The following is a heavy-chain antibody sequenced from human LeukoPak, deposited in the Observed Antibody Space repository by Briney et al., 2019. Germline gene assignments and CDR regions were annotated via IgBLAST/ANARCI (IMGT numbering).Heavy chain of an antibody. CDR2: IDYSGST. D-gene: IGHD6-6*01. Sequence: SQTLSLTCAVSGGSISSGGYSWSWIRQPPGKGLEWIGNIDYSGSTNYNPSLRSRVTISEDTSKNQFSLKLTSVIAADTAVYYCARDRPLYGMDVWGQGTTVTVSS. CDR1: GGSISSGGYS. V-gene: IGHV4-61*08. J-gene: IGHJ6*02. CDR3: ARDRPLYGMDV.